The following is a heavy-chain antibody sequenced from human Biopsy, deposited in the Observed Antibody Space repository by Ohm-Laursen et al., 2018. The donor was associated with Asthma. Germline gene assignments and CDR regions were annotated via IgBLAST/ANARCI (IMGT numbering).Heavy chain of an antibody. CDR2: ISKDASTQ. CDR3: AKERYYDFWSGYPI. D-gene: IGHD3-3*01. J-gene: IGHJ3*02. Sequence: SLRLSCTASGFTFSGYSMNWVRQAPGKGLEWVGVISKDASTQDYADSVKGRFTMARDNSKNTLYLQMNSLRAEDTAVYYCAKERYYDFWSGYPIWGQGTMVTVSS. V-gene: IGHV3-30*18. CDR1: GFTFSGYS.